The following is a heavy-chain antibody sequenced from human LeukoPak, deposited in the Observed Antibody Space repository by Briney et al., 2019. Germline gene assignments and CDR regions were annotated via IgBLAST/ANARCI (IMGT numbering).Heavy chain of an antibody. CDR2: ISGSGGST. J-gene: IGHJ4*02. CDR3: ARKIAAAGIYYFDY. V-gene: IGHV3-23*01. Sequence: GGSLRLSCAASGFTFSSYAMSWVRQAPGKGLEWVSAISGSGGSTYYADSVKGRFTISADKSISTAYLQWSSLKASDTAMYYCARKIAAAGIYYFDYWGQGTLVTVSS. CDR1: GFTFSSYA. D-gene: IGHD6-13*01.